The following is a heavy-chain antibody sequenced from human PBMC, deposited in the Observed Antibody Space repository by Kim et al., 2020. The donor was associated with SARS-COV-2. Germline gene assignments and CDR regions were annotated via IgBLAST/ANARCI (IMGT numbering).Heavy chain of an antibody. V-gene: IGHV4-39*01. CDR1: GDSISSSSNYF. J-gene: IGHJ2*01. Sequence: SETLSLTCTVSGDSISSSSNYFSGWIRQPPGKGLVWFGSIYHTGRTYYTPSLKSRVTISVDTSMNQFSLKLSSVTAADTAVYYCARLPCTGGGCYYWYFDLWVCGTLVAV. D-gene: IGHD2-15*01. CDR3: ARLPCTGGGCYYWYFDL. CDR2: IYHTGRT.